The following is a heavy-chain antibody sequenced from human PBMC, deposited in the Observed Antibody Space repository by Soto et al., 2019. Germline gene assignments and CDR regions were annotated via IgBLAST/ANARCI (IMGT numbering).Heavy chain of an antibody. Sequence: QVRLVESGGGVVQPGRSLRLSCAASGFTFSSYGMHWVRQAPGKGLEWVAVISYDGSNKYYADSVKGRFTISRDNSKNTLYLQMNSLRAEDTAVYYCAKGTVVAMYYFDYWGQGTLVTVSS. CDR3: AKGTVVAMYYFDY. J-gene: IGHJ4*02. D-gene: IGHD2-15*01. V-gene: IGHV3-30*18. CDR2: ISYDGSNK. CDR1: GFTFSSYG.